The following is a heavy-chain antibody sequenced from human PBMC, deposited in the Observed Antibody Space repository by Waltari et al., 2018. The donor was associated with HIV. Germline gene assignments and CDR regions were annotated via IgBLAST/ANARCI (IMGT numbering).Heavy chain of an antibody. CDR1: GGSISSYY. D-gene: IGHD3-3*01. V-gene: IGHV4-59*01. J-gene: IGHJ4*02. CDR3: ARGAPGSITIFGVVRSRGGVDY. CDR2: IYYSGST. Sequence: QVQLQESGPGLVKPSETLSLTCTVSGGSISSYYWSWIRQPPGKGLEWIGYIYYSGSTNYNPSLKSRVTISVDTSKNQFSLKLSSVTAADTAVYYCARGAPGSITIFGVVRSRGGVDYWGQGTLVTVSS.